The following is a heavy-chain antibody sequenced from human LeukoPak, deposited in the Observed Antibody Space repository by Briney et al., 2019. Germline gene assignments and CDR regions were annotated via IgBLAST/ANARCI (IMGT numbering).Heavy chain of an antibody. Sequence: GESLKISCKGSGYSFTSYWIGWVRQMPGKGLEWMGIIYPGDSDTRYSPFFQGQVTISADKSISTAYLQWSSLKASDTAMYYCARRVVGATAPYYFDYWGQGTLVTVSS. CDR1: GYSFTSYW. CDR3: ARRVVGATAPYYFDY. J-gene: IGHJ4*02. CDR2: IYPGDSDT. V-gene: IGHV5-51*01. D-gene: IGHD1-26*01.